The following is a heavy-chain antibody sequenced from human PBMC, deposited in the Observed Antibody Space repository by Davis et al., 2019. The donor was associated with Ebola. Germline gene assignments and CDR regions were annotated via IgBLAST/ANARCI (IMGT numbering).Heavy chain of an antibody. CDR1: GFTFSSYA. J-gene: IGHJ4*02. Sequence: GESLKISCAASGFTFSSYAMSWVRQAPGKGLEWVSAISGSGGSTYYADSVKGRFTISRDNSKNTLYLQMNSLRAEDTAVYYCARCRGSSGWYYFDYWGQGTLVTVSS. CDR3: ARCRGSSGWYYFDY. CDR2: ISGSGGST. V-gene: IGHV3-23*01. D-gene: IGHD6-19*01.